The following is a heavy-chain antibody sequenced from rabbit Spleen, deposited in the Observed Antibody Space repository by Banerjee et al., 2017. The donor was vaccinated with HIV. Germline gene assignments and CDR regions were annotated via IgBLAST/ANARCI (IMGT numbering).Heavy chain of an antibody. CDR3: ARAAFTYEWASAL. CDR1: GFSFSGSYH. Sequence: QEQLEESGGGLVKPEGSLTLTCTASGFSFSGSYHMCWVRQAPGKGLEWIACIYAGGGGSTYYATWAKGRFTISKTSSTAVTLQMTSLAAADTATYFCARAAFTYEWASALWGQGTLVTVS. V-gene: IGHV1S45*01. D-gene: IGHD6-1*01. CDR2: IYAGGGGST. J-gene: IGHJ3*01.